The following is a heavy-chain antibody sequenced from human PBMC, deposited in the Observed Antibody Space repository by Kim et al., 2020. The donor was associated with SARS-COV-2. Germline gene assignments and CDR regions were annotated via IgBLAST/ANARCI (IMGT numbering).Heavy chain of an antibody. V-gene: IGHV3-48*03. CDR2: ISSSGSTI. Sequence: GGSLRLSCAASGFTFSSYEMNWVRQAPGKGLEWVSYISSSGSTIYYADSVKGRFTISRDNAKNSLYLQMNSLRAEDTAVYYCARSSRVGATPGAKYYYYGMDVWGQGTTVTVSS. CDR1: GFTFSSYE. CDR3: ARSSRVGATPGAKYYYYGMDV. D-gene: IGHD1-26*01. J-gene: IGHJ6*02.